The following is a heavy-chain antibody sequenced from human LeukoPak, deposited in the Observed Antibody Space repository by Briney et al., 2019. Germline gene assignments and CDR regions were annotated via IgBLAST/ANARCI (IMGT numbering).Heavy chain of an antibody. J-gene: IGHJ4*02. CDR2: MNPNSGNT. CDR1: GYTFTSYD. V-gene: IGHV1-8*01. CDR3: ARGRPYDSSGYYLADY. D-gene: IGHD3-22*01. Sequence: ASVKVSCKASGYTFTSYDINWVRQATGQGLEWMGWMNPNSGNTGYAQKFQGRVTMTRNTSISTAYMELSSLRSEDTAAYYCARGRPYDSSGYYLADYWGQGTLVTVSS.